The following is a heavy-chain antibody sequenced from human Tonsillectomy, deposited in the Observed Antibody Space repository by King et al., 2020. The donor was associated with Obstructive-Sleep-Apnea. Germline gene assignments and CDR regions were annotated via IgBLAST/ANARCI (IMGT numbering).Heavy chain of an antibody. D-gene: IGHD3-9*01. Sequence: VQLQESGPGLVKPSGTLSLTCAVSGGSISSSNWWSWVRQPPGKGLEWIGEIYHSGSTNYNPSLKSRVTISVDKSTNQFSLKLSSVTAADTAVYYCARRNDILTGYDMMYYFDYWGQGTLVTVSS. CDR3: ARRNDILTGYDMMYYFDY. CDR2: IYHSGST. V-gene: IGHV4-4*02. CDR1: GGSISSSNW. J-gene: IGHJ4*02.